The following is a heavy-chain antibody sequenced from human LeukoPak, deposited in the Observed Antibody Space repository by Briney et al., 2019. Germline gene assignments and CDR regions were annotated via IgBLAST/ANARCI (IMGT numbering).Heavy chain of an antibody. CDR1: GFTFSSYA. J-gene: IGHJ4*02. CDR3: AKYSSGWYDDY. V-gene: IGHV3-23*01. CDR2: ISASGGST. D-gene: IGHD6-19*01. Sequence: GGSLRLSCAASGFTFSSYAMSWVRQAPGKGLEWVSTISASGGSTYYADSVKGRFTISRDNSKNTLYVQMNSLRAEDTAVYYCAKYSSGWYDDYWGQGTLVTVSS.